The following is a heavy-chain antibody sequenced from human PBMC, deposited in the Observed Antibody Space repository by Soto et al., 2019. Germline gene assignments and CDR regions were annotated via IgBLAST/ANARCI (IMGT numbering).Heavy chain of an antibody. CDR3: ARVLAYGDYPFHPFDY. V-gene: IGHV1-69*12. CDR1: GGTFSSYA. CDR2: IIPIFGTA. D-gene: IGHD4-17*01. Sequence: QVQLVQSGAEVKKPGSSVKVSCKASGGTFSSYAISWVRQAPGQGLEWMGGIIPIFGTANYAQKFQGRVTITADEPTSTAYMEPSSLGSEHTAVYYCARVLAYGDYPFHPFDYWGQGTLVTVSS. J-gene: IGHJ4*02.